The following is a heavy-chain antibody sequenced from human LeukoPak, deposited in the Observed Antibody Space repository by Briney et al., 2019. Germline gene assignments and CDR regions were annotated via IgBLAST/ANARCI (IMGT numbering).Heavy chain of an antibody. J-gene: IGHJ5*02. V-gene: IGHV3-11*04. CDR1: GFTVSSNY. Sequence: GGSLRLSCAASGFTVSSNYMSWVRQAPGKGLEWVSYISSTGITTYYADSVKGRFTISRDNAKNSLFLQMNSLRAEDTAVYYCARGAEYDGSGSYYDGNWFDPWGQGTLVTVSS. D-gene: IGHD3-10*01. CDR2: ISSTGITT. CDR3: ARGAEYDGSGSYYDGNWFDP.